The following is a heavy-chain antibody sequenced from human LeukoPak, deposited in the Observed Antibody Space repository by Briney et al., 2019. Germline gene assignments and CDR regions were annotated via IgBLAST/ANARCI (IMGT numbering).Heavy chain of an antibody. CDR1: GFTFRSYA. D-gene: IGHD5-12*01. V-gene: IGHV3-23*01. CDR3: PRDHTVATIMVDY. Sequence: GGSLRLSCAAWGFTFRSYAVSWVRQAPGKGVEGGSAISGSGGSTYYADSVKGRFTIPRDNSKNTLYVQMNSLRAEDTAVYYCPRDHTVATIMVDYWGQGTLVTVSS. CDR2: ISGSGGST. J-gene: IGHJ4*02.